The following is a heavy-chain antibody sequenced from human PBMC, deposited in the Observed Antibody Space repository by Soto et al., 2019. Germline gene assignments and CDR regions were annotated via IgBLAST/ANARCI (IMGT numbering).Heavy chain of an antibody. J-gene: IGHJ5*02. V-gene: IGHV4-4*02. D-gene: IGHD2-21*02. CDR1: GGTVARSHW. CDR3: AREIVTAGGKNYFDP. CDR2: VYHTGDT. Sequence: QVQLQESGPRLVKPSGSLSLTCAVSGGTVARSHWWSWVPQSPGGGLEWIGNVYHTGDTNFNPSLQSRVTISVDKSNTPFSLRLNSLTAADTAVYFCAREIVTAGGKNYFDPWGPGALVSVSS.